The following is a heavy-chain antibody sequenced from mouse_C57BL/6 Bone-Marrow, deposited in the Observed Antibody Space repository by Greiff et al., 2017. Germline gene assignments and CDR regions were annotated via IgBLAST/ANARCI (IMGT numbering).Heavy chain of an antibody. J-gene: IGHJ1*01. V-gene: IGHV1-55*01. Sequence: QVQLQQPGAELVKPGASVKLSCKASGYTFTSYWMTWVKQRPGQGLEWIGEINPGSGSTNYNEKFKGKATLTVDTSSSTAYMQLSSLTSEDSAVYYCASPYYCSYWYFDYWGQGTTVTVSS. CDR3: ASPYYCSYWYFDY. D-gene: IGHD2-1*01. CDR1: GYTFTSYW. CDR2: INPGSGST.